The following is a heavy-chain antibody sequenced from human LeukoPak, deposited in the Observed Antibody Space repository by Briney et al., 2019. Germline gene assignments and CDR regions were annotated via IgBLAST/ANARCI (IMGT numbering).Heavy chain of an antibody. CDR3: ARDPGSGYEEHFDY. Sequence: PGGSLRLSCAASGFIFSDYYMSWIRQAPGKGLEWVSYISSSGSSIYYADSVKGRSTISRDNAKDSLYLQMNSLRAEDTAVYYCARDPGSGYEEHFDYWGQGTLVTVSS. V-gene: IGHV3-11*01. J-gene: IGHJ4*02. CDR2: ISSSGSSI. D-gene: IGHD5-12*01. CDR1: GFIFSDYY.